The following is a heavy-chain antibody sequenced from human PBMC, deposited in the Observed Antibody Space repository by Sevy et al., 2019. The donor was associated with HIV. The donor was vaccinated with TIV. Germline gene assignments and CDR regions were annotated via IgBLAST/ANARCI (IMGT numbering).Heavy chain of an antibody. CDR3: AREVPRYCSSTSCYSPWYFQH. CDR2: ISYDGSNK. J-gene: IGHJ1*01. D-gene: IGHD2-2*02. V-gene: IGHV3-30-3*01. CDR1: GFTFSSYA. Sequence: GGSLKLSCAASGFTFSSYAMHWVRHAPGKGLEWVAVISYDGSNKYYADSVKGRFTISRDNSKNTLYLQMNSLRAEDTAVYYCAREVPRYCSSTSCYSPWYFQHWGQGTLVTVSS.